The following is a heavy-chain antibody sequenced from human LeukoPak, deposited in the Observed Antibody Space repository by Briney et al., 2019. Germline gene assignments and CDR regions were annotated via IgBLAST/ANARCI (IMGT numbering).Heavy chain of an antibody. V-gene: IGHV1-2*02. CDR3: ARGGSIFGVVIPPDDY. CDR2: INPNSGGT. D-gene: IGHD3-3*01. CDR1: GYTFTGYY. Sequence: GASVKVSCKASGYTFTGYYMHWVRQAPGQGLEWMGWINPNSGGTNYAQKFQGRATMTRDTSISTAYMELSRLRSDDTAVYYCARGGSIFGVVIPPDDYWGQGTLVTVSS. J-gene: IGHJ4*02.